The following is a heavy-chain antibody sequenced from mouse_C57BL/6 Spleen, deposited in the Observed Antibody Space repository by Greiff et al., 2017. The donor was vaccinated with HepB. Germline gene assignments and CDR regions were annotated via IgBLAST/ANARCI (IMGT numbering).Heavy chain of an antibody. J-gene: IGHJ4*01. D-gene: IGHD4-1*01. CDR3: TLTGTNAMDY. V-gene: IGHV14-4*01. CDR1: GFNIKDDY. Sequence: EVKLMESGAELVRPGASVKLSCTASGFNIKDDYMHWVKQRPEQGLEWIGWIDPENGDTEYASKFQGKATITADTSSNTAYLQLSSLTSEDTAVYYCTLTGTNAMDYWGQGTSVTVSS. CDR2: IDPENGDT.